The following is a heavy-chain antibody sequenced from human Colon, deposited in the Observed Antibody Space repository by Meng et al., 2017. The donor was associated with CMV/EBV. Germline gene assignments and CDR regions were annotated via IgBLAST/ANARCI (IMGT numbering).Heavy chain of an antibody. CDR3: ARAGGGMGLKL. CDR2: VIAAFGTA. Sequence: SCTASGGTFNGSAITWVRQAPGQGLEWMGGVIAAFGTAHYAQKFRGRLNLTTDESTTTAYMALNSLTSEDTAIYFCARAGGGMGLKLWGQGTLVTVSS. V-gene: IGHV1-69*05. D-gene: IGHD5-24*01. J-gene: IGHJ4*02. CDR1: GGTFNGSA.